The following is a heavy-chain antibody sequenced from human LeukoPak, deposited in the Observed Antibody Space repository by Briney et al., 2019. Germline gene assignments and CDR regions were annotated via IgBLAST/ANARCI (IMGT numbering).Heavy chain of an antibody. J-gene: IGHJ5*02. V-gene: IGHV4-38-2*02. CDR1: GYSISSGYY. D-gene: IGHD6-19*01. Sequence: SETLSLTCIVSGYSISSGYYWGWIRQPPGKGLEWIGSIYHSGSTYYNPSLKSRVTISVDTSKNQFSLKLSSVTAADTAVYYCARGSVAAPYYWFDPWGQGTLVTVSS. CDR3: ARGSVAAPYYWFDP. CDR2: IYHSGST.